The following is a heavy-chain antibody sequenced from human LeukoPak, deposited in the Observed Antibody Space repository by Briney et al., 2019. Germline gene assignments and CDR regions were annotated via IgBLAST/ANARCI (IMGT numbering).Heavy chain of an antibody. J-gene: IGHJ5*02. Sequence: GGSLRLSCAASGFTVSSNYMSWVRQAPGKGLEWVSIIYAGGSTFYADSVKGRFTISRDNSMNTLYLQMNSLRAEDTAVYYCATYCRSTSCSSPRGAFDPWGQGTLVTVSS. D-gene: IGHD2-2*01. CDR3: ATYCRSTSCSSPRGAFDP. V-gene: IGHV3-53*01. CDR1: GFTVSSNY. CDR2: IYAGGST.